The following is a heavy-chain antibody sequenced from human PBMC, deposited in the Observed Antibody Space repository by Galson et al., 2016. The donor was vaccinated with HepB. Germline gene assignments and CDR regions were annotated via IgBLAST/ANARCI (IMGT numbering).Heavy chain of an antibody. J-gene: IGHJ4*02. CDR2: ISGGSGSGSI. CDR1: GFTFSNYA. CDR3: AKAGSGYSENYFDY. D-gene: IGHD5-12*01. Sequence: SLRLSCAVSGFTFSNYAMTWVRQAPGKGLEWVSVISGGSGSGSIYYTDSVKGRFTISRDRSKNTLYLQMDRLRAEDTAIYYRAKAGSGYSENYFDYWGQGTLLTVSS. V-gene: IGHV3-23*01.